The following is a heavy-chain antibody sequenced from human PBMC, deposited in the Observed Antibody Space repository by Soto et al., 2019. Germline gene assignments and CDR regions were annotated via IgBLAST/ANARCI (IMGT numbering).Heavy chain of an antibody. CDR2: ISYDGSNK. CDR3: AREGCSGGSCYSNDAFDI. J-gene: IGHJ3*02. Sequence: GGSLRLSCAASGFTFSSYAMHWVRQAPGKGLEWVAVISYDGSNKYYADSVKGRFTISRDNSKNTLYLQMNSLRAEDTAVYYCAREGCSGGSCYSNDAFDIWGQGTMVTVSS. V-gene: IGHV3-30-3*01. CDR1: GFTFSSYA. D-gene: IGHD2-15*01.